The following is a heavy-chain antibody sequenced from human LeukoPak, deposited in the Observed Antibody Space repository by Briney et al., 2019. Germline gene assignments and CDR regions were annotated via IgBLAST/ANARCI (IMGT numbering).Heavy chain of an antibody. D-gene: IGHD3-10*01. Sequence: GGSLRLSCAASGFTFSSYGMHWVRQAPGKGLEWVAVISYDGSNKYYAGSVKGRFTISRDNSKNTLYLQMNSLRAEDTAVYYCARLVRGALDYWGQGTLVTVSS. V-gene: IGHV3-30*03. J-gene: IGHJ4*02. CDR1: GFTFSSYG. CDR3: ARLVRGALDY. CDR2: ISYDGSNK.